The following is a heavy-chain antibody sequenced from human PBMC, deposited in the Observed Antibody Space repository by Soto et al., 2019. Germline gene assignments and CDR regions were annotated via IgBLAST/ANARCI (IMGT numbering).Heavy chain of an antibody. Sequence: SETLSLTXTVSGGSISSSNYYWGWIRQPPGKGLEWIGSIYYSGSTYYNPSLKSRVTISVDTSKNQFSLKLSSVTAADTALFYCARQVGDYYYDMDVWGQGTTVTVSS. D-gene: IGHD2-15*01. CDR3: ARQVGDYYYDMDV. CDR2: IYYSGST. CDR1: GGSISSSNYY. V-gene: IGHV4-39*01. J-gene: IGHJ6*02.